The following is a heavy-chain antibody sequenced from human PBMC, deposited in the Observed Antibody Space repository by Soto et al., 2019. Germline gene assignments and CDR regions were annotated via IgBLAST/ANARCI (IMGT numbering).Heavy chain of an antibody. CDR3: ARDQLYYNDISGRPLNAFDV. D-gene: IGHD3-22*01. CDR1: GFTFSSYG. V-gene: IGHV3-30*03. CDR2: ISYDGSNK. Sequence: GGSLRLFSAASGFTFSSYGMHWVRQAPDKGLEWVAVISYDGSNKYYADSVKGRFTISRDNSKNTLYLQMNSLRAEDTAVYYCARDQLYYNDISGRPLNAFDVWGQGTMVTV. J-gene: IGHJ3*01.